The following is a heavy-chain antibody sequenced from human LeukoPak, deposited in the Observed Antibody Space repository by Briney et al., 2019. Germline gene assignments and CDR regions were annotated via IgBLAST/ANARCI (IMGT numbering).Heavy chain of an antibody. CDR1: GFTFSSYA. J-gene: IGHJ4*02. Sequence: GGSLRLSCAASGFTFSSYAMSWVRQAPGKGLEWVSAISGSGGSTYYADSVKGRFTISRDNSKNTLYLQMNSLRAEDTAVYFCAKEAAMGYYYDSGAYFDYWGQGTLVTVSS. CDR3: AKEAAMGYYYDSGAYFDY. CDR2: ISGSGGST. V-gene: IGHV3-23*01. D-gene: IGHD3-22*01.